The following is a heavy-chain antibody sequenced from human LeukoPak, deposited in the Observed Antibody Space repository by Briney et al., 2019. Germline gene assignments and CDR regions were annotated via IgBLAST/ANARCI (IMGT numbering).Heavy chain of an antibody. V-gene: IGHV4-4*07. J-gene: IGHJ4*02. CDR3: ARDADGWYSSSWYDY. Sequence: SETLSLTCTVSGGSISSYYWSWIRQPAGKGLEWIGRIYTSGSTNYNPSLKSRVTMLVDTSKNQFSLKLSSVTAADTAVYYCARDADGWYSSSWYDYWGQGTLVTVSS. CDR2: IYTSGST. CDR1: GGSISSYY. D-gene: IGHD6-13*01.